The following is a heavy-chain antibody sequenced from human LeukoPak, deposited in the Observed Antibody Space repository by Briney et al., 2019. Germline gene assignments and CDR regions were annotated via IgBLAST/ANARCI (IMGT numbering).Heavy chain of an antibody. J-gene: IGHJ4*02. CDR2: IYYSGST. Sequence: PSETLSLTCTVSGGSISSHYWSWIRQPPGKGLEWIGYIYYSGSTNYNPSLKSRVTISVDTSKNQFSLKLSSVTAADTAVYHCARAPNDYGDPYYFDYWGQGTLVTVSS. D-gene: IGHD4-17*01. V-gene: IGHV4-59*11. CDR3: ARAPNDYGDPYYFDY. CDR1: GGSISSHY.